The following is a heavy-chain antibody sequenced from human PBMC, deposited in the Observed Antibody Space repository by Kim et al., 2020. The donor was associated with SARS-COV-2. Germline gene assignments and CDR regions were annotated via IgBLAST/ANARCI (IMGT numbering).Heavy chain of an antibody. V-gene: IGHV3-21*01. Sequence: GGSLRLSCAASGFTFSSYSMNWVRQAPGKGLEWVSSISSSSSYIYYADSVKGRFTISRDNAKNSLYLQMNSLRAEDTAVYYCARDGGTLWFGELLPIGFDYWGQGTLVTVSS. CDR3: ARDGGTLWFGELLPIGFDY. CDR1: GFTFSSYS. D-gene: IGHD3-10*01. J-gene: IGHJ4*02. CDR2: ISSSSSYI.